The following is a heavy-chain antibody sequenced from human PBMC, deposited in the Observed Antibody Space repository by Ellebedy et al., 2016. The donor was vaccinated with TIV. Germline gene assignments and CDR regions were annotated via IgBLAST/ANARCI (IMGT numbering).Heavy chain of an antibody. Sequence: MPSETLSLTCSVSGGSISSYDWSWIRQPPGKGLEWIGYIYYSGSTNYNPSLKSRVTISVDTSKNQFSLKLSSVTAADTAVYYCARVLYYDFWSGYYPHYYGMDVWGQGTTVTVSS. V-gene: IGHV4-59*08. CDR2: IYYSGST. CDR1: GGSISSYD. D-gene: IGHD3-3*01. J-gene: IGHJ6*02. CDR3: ARVLYYDFWSGYYPHYYGMDV.